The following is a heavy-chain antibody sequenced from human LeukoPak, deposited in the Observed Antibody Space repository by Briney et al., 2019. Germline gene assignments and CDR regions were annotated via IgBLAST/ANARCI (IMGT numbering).Heavy chain of an antibody. D-gene: IGHD4-17*01. J-gene: IGHJ4*02. CDR3: AKANYGDYFDY. Sequence: HPGGSLRLSCAASGFTFSSYAMHWVRQAPGKGLEWVAVISYDGSNKYYADSVKGRFTISRDNSKNTLYLQMNSLRAEDTALYYCAKANYGDYFDYWGQGTLVTVSS. CDR1: GFTFSSYA. CDR2: ISYDGSNK. V-gene: IGHV3-30*04.